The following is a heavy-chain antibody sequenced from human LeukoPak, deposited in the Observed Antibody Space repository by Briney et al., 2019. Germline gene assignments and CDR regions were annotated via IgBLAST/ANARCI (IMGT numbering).Heavy chain of an antibody. J-gene: IGHJ4*02. V-gene: IGHV1-8*02. Sequence: ASVKVSCKASGYTFTSYYMHRVRQATGQRPEWMGWMSPNSGDTGYAQKFQDRVTMTRNTSISTAYMELSSLRSDDTAVYYCARGPPNWGYDYWGPGTLVTVSS. CDR3: ARGPPNWGYDY. CDR2: MSPNSGDT. D-gene: IGHD7-27*01. CDR1: GYTFTSYY.